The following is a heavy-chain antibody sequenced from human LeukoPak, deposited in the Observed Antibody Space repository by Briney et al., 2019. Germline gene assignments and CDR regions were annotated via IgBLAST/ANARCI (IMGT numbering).Heavy chain of an antibody. J-gene: IGHJ3*02. Sequence: GNSLRLSCAASGFIFSDYGMHWVRQAPGKGPEWVAVIADDGTQRYVDSVKGRFTISRDNSENKVYLQMNRLRVEDTALYYCARASYYYDTTGLGAVDIWGQGTMVTVSS. D-gene: IGHD3-22*01. CDR2: IADDGTQR. V-gene: IGHV3-30*03. CDR1: GFIFSDYG. CDR3: ARASYYYDTTGLGAVDI.